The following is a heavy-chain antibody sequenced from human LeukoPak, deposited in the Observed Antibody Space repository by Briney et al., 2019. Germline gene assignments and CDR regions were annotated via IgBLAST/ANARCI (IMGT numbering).Heavy chain of an antibody. CDR1: GGSISGSSYY. CDR2: ISYRGST. Sequence: PSETLSLTCTVSGGSISGSSYYWGWIRQPPGKGLEWIGSISYRGSTYYNPTLKSRVTVSVDTSKNQFSLKLSPVTAADTAVYYCALIRGYCRTWGQGTLVTVSS. D-gene: IGHD2-15*01. J-gene: IGHJ5*02. CDR3: ALIRGYCRT. V-gene: IGHV4-39*01.